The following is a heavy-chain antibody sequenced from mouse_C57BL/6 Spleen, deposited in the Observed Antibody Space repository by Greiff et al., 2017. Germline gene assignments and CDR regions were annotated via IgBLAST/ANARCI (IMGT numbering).Heavy chain of an antibody. V-gene: IGHV1-55*01. J-gene: IGHJ4*01. CDR3: AQNYGSTSGAMDY. Sequence: QVQLKQPGPELVKPGASVKMSCKASGYTFTSYWITWVKQRPGQGLEWIGDIYPGSGSTNYNEKFKSKATLTVDTSSSTAYMQLSSLTSEDSAVYYCAQNYGSTSGAMDYWGQGTSVTVSS. CDR1: GYTFTSYW. D-gene: IGHD1-1*01. CDR2: IYPGSGST.